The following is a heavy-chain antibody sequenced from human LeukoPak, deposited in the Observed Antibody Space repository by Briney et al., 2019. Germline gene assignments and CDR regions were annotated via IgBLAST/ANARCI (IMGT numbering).Heavy chain of an antibody. Sequence: PSETLSLTCTVSGGSISSYYWSWIRQPPGKGLEWIGYIYYSGSTNYNPSLKSRVTISVDTSKNQFSLKLSSVTAADTAVYYCARVRKEDYYDSSGYYYYFDYWGQGTLVGVSS. CDR2: IYYSGST. CDR3: ARVRKEDYYDSSGYYYYFDY. D-gene: IGHD3-22*01. CDR1: GGSISSYY. V-gene: IGHV4-59*01. J-gene: IGHJ4*02.